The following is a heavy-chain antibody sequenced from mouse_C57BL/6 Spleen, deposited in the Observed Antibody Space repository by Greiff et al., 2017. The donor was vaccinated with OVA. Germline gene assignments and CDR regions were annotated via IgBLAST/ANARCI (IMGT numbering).Heavy chain of an antibody. J-gene: IGHJ2*01. CDR2: IDPENGDT. CDR3: TCRFHFDY. Sequence: VQLQQSGAELVRPGASVKLSCTASGFNIKDDYMHWVKQRPEQGLEWIGWIDPENGDTEYASKFQGKATITADTSSNTADLQLSSLTSEDTAVYYCTCRFHFDYWGQGTTLTVSS. V-gene: IGHV14-4*01. CDR1: GFNIKDDY.